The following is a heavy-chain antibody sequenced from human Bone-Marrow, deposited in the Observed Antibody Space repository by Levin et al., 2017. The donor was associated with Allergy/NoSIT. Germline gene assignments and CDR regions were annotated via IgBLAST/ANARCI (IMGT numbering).Heavy chain of an antibody. D-gene: IGHD2-15*01. Sequence: GGSLRLSCAASGFTVSSYGMHWVRQAPGKGLEWVAVISYDGSNKYYADSVKGRFTISRDNSKNTLYLQMNSLRAEDTAVYYCALMHCSGGSCVPWGDAFDIWGQGTMVTVSS. V-gene: IGHV3-30*03. CDR2: ISYDGSNK. CDR1: GFTVSSYG. CDR3: ALMHCSGGSCVPWGDAFDI. J-gene: IGHJ3*02.